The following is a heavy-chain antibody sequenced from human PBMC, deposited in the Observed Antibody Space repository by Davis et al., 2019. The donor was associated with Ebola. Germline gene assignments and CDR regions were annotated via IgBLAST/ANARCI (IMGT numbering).Heavy chain of an antibody. Sequence: ASVKVSCKVSGYTLTELSMHWVRQAPGKGLEWMGGFDPEDGETIYAQKFQGRVTMTEDTSTDTAYMELSSLRSEDTAVYYCTTGSAEAAAGNYYYYGMDVWGQGTTVTVSS. CDR1: GYTLTELS. CDR2: FDPEDGET. J-gene: IGHJ6*02. CDR3: TTGSAEAAAGNYYYYGMDV. V-gene: IGHV1-24*01. D-gene: IGHD6-13*01.